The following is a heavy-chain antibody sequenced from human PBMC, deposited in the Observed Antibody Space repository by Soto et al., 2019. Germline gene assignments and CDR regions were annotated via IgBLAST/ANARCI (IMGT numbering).Heavy chain of an antibody. V-gene: IGHV3-30-3*01. CDR1: GFTFSSYA. J-gene: IGHJ6*02. Sequence: QVQLVESGGGVVQPGRSLRLSCAASGFTFSSYAMHWVRQAPGKGLEWVAVISYDGSNKYYADSVKGRFTISRDNSKNALYLQINSLSAEETAVYYCAMDRLRYNWNDFPYYYYGMDVWGQGTTVTVSS. CDR2: ISYDGSNK. D-gene: IGHD1-1*01. CDR3: AMDRLRYNWNDFPYYYYGMDV.